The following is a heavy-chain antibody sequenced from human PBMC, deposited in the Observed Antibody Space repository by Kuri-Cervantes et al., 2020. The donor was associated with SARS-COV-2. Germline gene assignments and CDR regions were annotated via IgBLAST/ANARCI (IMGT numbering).Heavy chain of an antibody. Sequence: ASVKVSCKASGYTFTSYYMHWVRQAPGQGLEWMGIINPSGGSTSYAQKFQGRVTMTRDTSTSTVYMELSSLRSEDTAVYYCARAFWGGDKWLAPKEHAFDIWGQGTMVTVSS. D-gene: IGHD6-19*01. CDR3: ARAFWGGDKWLAPKEHAFDI. CDR1: GYTFTSYY. J-gene: IGHJ3*02. V-gene: IGHV1-46*01. CDR2: INPSGGST.